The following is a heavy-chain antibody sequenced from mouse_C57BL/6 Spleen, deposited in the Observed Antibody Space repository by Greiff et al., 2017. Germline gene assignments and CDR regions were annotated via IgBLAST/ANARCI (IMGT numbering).Heavy chain of an antibody. V-gene: IGHV1-50*01. CDR1: GYTFTSYW. Sequence: QVQLQQPGAELVKPGASVKLSCKASGYTFTSYWMQWVKQRPGQGLEWIGEIDPSDSYTNYNQKFKGKATLTVDTSSSTAYMQLSSLTSEDSAVYYCAVVDYYAMDYWGQGTSVTVSS. D-gene: IGHD1-1*01. CDR2: IDPSDSYT. J-gene: IGHJ4*01. CDR3: AVVDYYAMDY.